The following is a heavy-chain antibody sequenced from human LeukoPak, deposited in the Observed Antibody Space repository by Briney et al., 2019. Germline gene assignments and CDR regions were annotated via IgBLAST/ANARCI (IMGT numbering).Heavy chain of an antibody. V-gene: IGHV4-59*01. J-gene: IGHJ6*04. CDR3: ARGSSSWYLTSYYYYGMDV. Sequence: PSETLSLTCTVPGGSISSYYWSWIRQPPGKGLEWIGYIYYSGSTNYNPSLKSRVTISVDTSKNQFSLKLSSVTAADTAVHYCARGSSSWYLTSYYYYGMDVWGKGTTVTVSS. CDR2: IYYSGST. D-gene: IGHD6-13*01. CDR1: GGSISSYY.